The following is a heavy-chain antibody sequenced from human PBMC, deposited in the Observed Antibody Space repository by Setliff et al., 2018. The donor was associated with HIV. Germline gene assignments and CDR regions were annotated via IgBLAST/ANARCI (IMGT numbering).Heavy chain of an antibody. CDR1: GVTFSNCS. CDR2: VHPFHDILGSNA. J-gene: IGHJ1*01. Sequence: GASVKVSCKASGVTFSNCSISWVRQAPGRGLEWLGVVHPFHDILGSNADYAQKFQGRISITWDSSGNTLFLELGPLRSDDSATYYCVRAFDQDFHNWGQGTVVTVS. CDR3: VRAFDQDFHN. D-gene: IGHD3-9*01. V-gene: IGHV1-69*10.